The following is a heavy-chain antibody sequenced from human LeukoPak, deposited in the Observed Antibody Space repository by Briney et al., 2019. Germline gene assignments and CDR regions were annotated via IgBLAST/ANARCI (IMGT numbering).Heavy chain of an antibody. V-gene: IGHV4-4*07. CDR3: ARDYYDSSGYYWWYLDY. CDR1: GDSISSYY. CDR2: IYTSGST. J-gene: IGHJ4*02. Sequence: PSETLSLTCTVSGDSISSYYWSWIRQPAGKGLEWIGRIYTSGSTNYNPSLKSRVTMSVDTSKNQFSLKLSSVTAADTAVYYCARDYYDSSGYYWWYLDYWGQGTLVTVSS. D-gene: IGHD3-22*01.